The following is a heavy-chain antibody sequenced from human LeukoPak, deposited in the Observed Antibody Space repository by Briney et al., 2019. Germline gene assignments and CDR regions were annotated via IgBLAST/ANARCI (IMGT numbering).Heavy chain of an antibody. CDR3: ARGLGYFDL. Sequence: SETLSLTCTVSGYSISSGYYWGWIRQPPGKGLEWIGYIYYSGSTNYNPSLKSRVTISVDTSENQFSLKLSSVTAADTAVYYCARGLGYFDLWGRGTLVTVSS. CDR2: IYYSGST. J-gene: IGHJ2*01. CDR1: GYSISSGYY. V-gene: IGHV4-38-2*02.